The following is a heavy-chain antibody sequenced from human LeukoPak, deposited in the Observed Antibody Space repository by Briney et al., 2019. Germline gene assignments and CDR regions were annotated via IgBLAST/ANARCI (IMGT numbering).Heavy chain of an antibody. CDR1: GGSISNSSFY. CDR3: ARDRGYYDFLTGYYTGYFDP. V-gene: IGHV4-39*07. D-gene: IGHD3/OR15-3a*01. J-gene: IGHJ5*02. Sequence: PSETLSLTRTVSGGSISNSSFYWGWIRQPPGEGLEWIGNIYYKGYTFYNSSLKSRVILSVDTSKNQFSLKVTSVTAADTDVYYCARDRGYYDFLTGYYTGYFDPWGQGTLVTVSS. CDR2: IYYKGYT.